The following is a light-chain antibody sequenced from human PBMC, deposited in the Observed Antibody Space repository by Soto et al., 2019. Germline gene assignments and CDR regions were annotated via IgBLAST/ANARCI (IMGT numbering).Light chain of an antibody. CDR1: QNINTY. J-gene: IGKJ3*01. Sequence: DIQMTQSPYSLSAAVGDRVTIACRASQNINTYLNWYQQNPGKAPKLLIFDVASLQSGVPSRFSGGGSRTDFTLTITSLQPEDFATYYCQQTSSAPFTFGPGTKVDIK. CDR3: QQTSSAPFT. CDR2: DVA. V-gene: IGKV1-39*01.